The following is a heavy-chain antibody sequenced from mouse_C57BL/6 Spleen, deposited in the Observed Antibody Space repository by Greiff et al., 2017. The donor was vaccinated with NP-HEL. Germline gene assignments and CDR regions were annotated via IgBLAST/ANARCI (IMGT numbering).Heavy chain of an antibody. CDR2: IDPSDSET. V-gene: IGHV1-52*01. Sequence: VQLQQPGAELVRPGSSVTLSCKASGYTFTSYWMHWVKQRPIQGLEWIGNIDPSDSETNYYQKFKDKATLTEDKSTSTAYMQISSLPSEDSAVYYCARETAQNYYFDYWGQGTTLTVSS. D-gene: IGHD3-2*02. J-gene: IGHJ2*01. CDR1: GYTFTSYW. CDR3: ARETAQNYYFDY.